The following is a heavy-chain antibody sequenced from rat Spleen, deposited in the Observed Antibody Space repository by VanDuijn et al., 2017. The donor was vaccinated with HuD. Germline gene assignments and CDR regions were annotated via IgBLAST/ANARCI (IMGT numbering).Heavy chain of an antibody. V-gene: IGHV5-29*01. CDR2: ISYDGSST. D-gene: IGHD1-3*01. J-gene: IGHJ3*01. CDR1: GFTFSNYG. Sequence: EVQLVESGGGLVQPGRSLKLSCAASGFTFSNYGMAWVRQAPTKGLEWVATISYDGSSTYYRDSVKGRFTISRDNAKSTLYLQMDSLRSEDTATYYCAREWGSPFAYWGQGTLVTVSS. CDR3: AREWGSPFAY.